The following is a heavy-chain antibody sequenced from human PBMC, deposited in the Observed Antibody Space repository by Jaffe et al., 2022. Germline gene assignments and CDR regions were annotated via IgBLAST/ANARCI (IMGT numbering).Heavy chain of an antibody. J-gene: IGHJ4*02. Sequence: EVQLVESGGGLAQPGGSLRLSCAASGFSFSTSWMTWVRQAPGKGLEWVANIRPDGDDTYYVHSVRGRFTISRDNAKNSLYLQMSNLRVEDTAVYYCARDPSYGANDYWGQGILVTVSS. CDR2: IRPDGDDT. CDR3: ARDPSYGANDY. CDR1: GFSFSTSW. V-gene: IGHV3-7*05. D-gene: IGHD2-8*01.